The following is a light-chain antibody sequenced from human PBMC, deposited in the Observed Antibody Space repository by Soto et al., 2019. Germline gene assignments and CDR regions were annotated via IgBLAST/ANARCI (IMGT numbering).Light chain of an antibody. J-gene: IGLJ1*01. CDR1: SSDVGGYNY. CDR3: CSYAGSHTRV. CDR2: DVS. V-gene: IGLV2-8*01. Sequence: QSVLTQPPSASGSPGQSVAISCTGTSSDVGGYNYVSWYQQHPGKAPKLMIYDVSKRPSGVPDRFSGSKSGNTASLTISGLQAEDEADYYCCSYAGSHTRVFGTGTKVTVL.